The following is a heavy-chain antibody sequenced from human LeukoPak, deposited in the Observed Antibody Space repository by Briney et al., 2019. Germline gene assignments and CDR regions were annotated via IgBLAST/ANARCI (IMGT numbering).Heavy chain of an antibody. CDR2: ITWNGGGR. J-gene: IGHJ5*02. D-gene: IGHD2-2*01. CDR1: GFTFDEYS. Sequence: PEGSLRLSCAASGFTFDEYSMHCVRQTPGKGLEWVSLITWNGGGRSYADSVRGRFTISRDNNMRSLYLQMNSLTTEDTALYFCVKDGLHHCTSNSCYELQSWGQGTLVTVSS. CDR3: VKDGLHHCTSNSCYELQS. V-gene: IGHV3-43*01.